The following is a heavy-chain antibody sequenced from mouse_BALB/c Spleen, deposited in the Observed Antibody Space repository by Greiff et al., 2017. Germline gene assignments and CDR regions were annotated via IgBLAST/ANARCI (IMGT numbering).Heavy chain of an antibody. CDR2: INPSNGGT. V-gene: IGHV1S16*01. Sequence: VQLQQSGAELVKPGASVKLSCKASGYTFTSYYMYWVKQRPGQGLEWIGEINPSNGGTNFNEKFKSKATLTVAKSSCTAYMQLSSLTSEDSAVYSCTISPSGTSWFAYWGQGTLVTVSA. CDR3: TISPSGTSWFAY. D-gene: IGHD5-1*01. J-gene: IGHJ3*01. CDR1: GYTFTSYY.